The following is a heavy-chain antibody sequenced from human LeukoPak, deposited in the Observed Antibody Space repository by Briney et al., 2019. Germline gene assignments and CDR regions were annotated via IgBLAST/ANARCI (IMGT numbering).Heavy chain of an antibody. Sequence: ASVKVSCKASGYTFTSYGISWVRQAPGQGLEWMGWISAYNGNTNYAQKLQGRVTMTTDTSTSTAYMELRSLGSDDTAVYYCARVSDCSSTSCYDYYYYGMDVWGQGTTVTVSS. D-gene: IGHD2-2*01. CDR2: ISAYNGNT. V-gene: IGHV1-18*01. CDR1: GYTFTSYG. CDR3: ARVSDCSSTSCYDYYYYGMDV. J-gene: IGHJ6*02.